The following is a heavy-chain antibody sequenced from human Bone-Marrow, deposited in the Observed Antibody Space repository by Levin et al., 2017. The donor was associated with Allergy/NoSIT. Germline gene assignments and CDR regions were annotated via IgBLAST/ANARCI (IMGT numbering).Heavy chain of an antibody. CDR1: GFTFENFA. Sequence: PGGSLRLSCAASGFTFENFAMHWVRQVPGKGLEWVSGITWNSDNIDYADSVKGRFTISRDNSKNSLSLQMNSLRGGDTALYYCTRAGCSGSRCIWDFDLWGQGTLVTVSS. J-gene: IGHJ4*02. V-gene: IGHV3-9*01. D-gene: IGHD3-3*01. CDR2: ITWNSDNI. CDR3: TRAGCSGSRCIWDFDL.